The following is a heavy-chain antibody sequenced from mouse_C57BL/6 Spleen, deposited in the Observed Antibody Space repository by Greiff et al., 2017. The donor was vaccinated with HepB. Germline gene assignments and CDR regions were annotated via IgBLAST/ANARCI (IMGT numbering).Heavy chain of an antibody. D-gene: IGHD2-14*01. CDR3: ERAGGYDDGGFYWCVDV. CDR1: GYAFTNYL. Sequence: VQLQQSGAELVRPGTSVKVSCKASGYAFTNYLIEWVKQRPGQGLEWIGVINPGSGGTNYNEKFKGKATLTADKSSSTAYMQLSRLTSEDSAVYCCERAGGYDDGGFYWCVDVWGTGTTVTVSS. J-gene: IGHJ1*03. CDR2: INPGSGGT. V-gene: IGHV1-54*01.